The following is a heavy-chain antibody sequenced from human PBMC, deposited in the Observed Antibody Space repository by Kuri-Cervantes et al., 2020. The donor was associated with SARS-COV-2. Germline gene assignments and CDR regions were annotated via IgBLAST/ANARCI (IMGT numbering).Heavy chain of an antibody. V-gene: IGHV1-18*01. CDR1: GYTFTSYG. J-gene: IGHJ3*02. CDR3: ARGLGFVRYYYDSSGYYSRAAVDAFDI. Sequence: ASVKVSCKASGYTFTSYGISWVRQAPGQGLEWMGWINPNSGGTNYAQKLQGRVTMTTDTSTGTAYMELRSLRSDDTAVYYCARGLGFVRYYYDSSGYYSRAAVDAFDIWGQGTMVTVSS. D-gene: IGHD3-22*01. CDR2: INPNSGGT.